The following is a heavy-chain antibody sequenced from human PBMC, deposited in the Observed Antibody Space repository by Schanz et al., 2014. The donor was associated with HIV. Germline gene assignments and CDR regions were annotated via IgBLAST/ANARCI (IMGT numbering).Heavy chain of an antibody. CDR2: ISRDGKTA. CDR3: ARDKGGGRDY. CDR1: GFTFSNYW. Sequence: EVQLVESGGGLVQPGGSLRLSCAASGFTFSNYWMHWVRQVPGKGLVWVSRISRDGKTANKADSVKGRFTVSRDNAKNGLYLQMNNLTAGDTAVYYCARDKGGGRDYWGQGTLVTVSS. J-gene: IGHJ4*02. D-gene: IGHD2-15*01. V-gene: IGHV3-74*01.